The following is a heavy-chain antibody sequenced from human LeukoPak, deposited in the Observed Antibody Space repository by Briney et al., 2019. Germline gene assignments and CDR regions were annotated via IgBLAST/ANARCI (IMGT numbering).Heavy chain of an antibody. J-gene: IGHJ4*02. CDR1: GGTFSSYA. D-gene: IGHD3-22*01. V-gene: IGHV1-69*13. CDR2: IIPIFGTA. Sequence: ASVKVSCKASGGTFSSYAISWVRQAPGQGLEWMGGIIPIFGTANYAQKFQGRVTVTADESTSTAYMELSSLRSEDTAVYYCARRGGYYDSSGYYFDYWGQGTLVTVSS. CDR3: ARRGGYYDSSGYYFDY.